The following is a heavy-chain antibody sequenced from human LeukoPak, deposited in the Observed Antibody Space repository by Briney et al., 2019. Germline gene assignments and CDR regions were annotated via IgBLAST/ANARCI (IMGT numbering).Heavy chain of an antibody. D-gene: IGHD1-26*01. V-gene: IGHV4-39*07. CDR1: GGSISSSSYY. CDR3: ARKGDSGSYRDWYFDL. J-gene: IGHJ2*01. CDR2: IYYSGST. Sequence: SETLSLTCTVSGGSISSSSYYWGWIRQPPGKGLEWIGSIYYSGSTYYNPSLKSRVTISVDTSKNQFSLKLSSVTAADTAVYYCARKGDSGSYRDWYFDLWGRGTLVTVSS.